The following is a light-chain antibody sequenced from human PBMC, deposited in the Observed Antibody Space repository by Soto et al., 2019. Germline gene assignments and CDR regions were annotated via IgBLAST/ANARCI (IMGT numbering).Light chain of an antibody. CDR3: QQYNYWPPRT. CDR1: QTINSN. V-gene: IGKV3-15*01. Sequence: EIVLTQSPGTLSLSPGERATLSCRASQTINSNLAWYQQKPGQAPRLLIHGATTRATGIPGRFSGSGSGTEFTLTISSLQSEDIAVYYCQQYNYWPPRTFGQGAKVDI. CDR2: GAT. J-gene: IGKJ1*01.